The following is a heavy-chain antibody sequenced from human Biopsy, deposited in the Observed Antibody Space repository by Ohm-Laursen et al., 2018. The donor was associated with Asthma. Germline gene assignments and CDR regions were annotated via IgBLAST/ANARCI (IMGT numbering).Heavy chain of an antibody. CDR3: ARAYGGSFFSGSFDI. V-gene: IGHV3-53*01. D-gene: IGHD4-23*01. CDR1: GFTVSTNG. Sequence: GSLRLSCSASGFTVSTNGMSWVRQPPGKGLEWVSVIYSGGGTYYADSVQGRVTISRDNSKNTLSLQMNSLRAEDTAVYYCARAYGGSFFSGSFDIRGQGTMVIVSS. CDR2: IYSGGGT. J-gene: IGHJ3*02.